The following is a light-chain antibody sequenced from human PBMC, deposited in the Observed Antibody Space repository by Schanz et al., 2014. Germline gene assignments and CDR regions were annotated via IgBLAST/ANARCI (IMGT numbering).Light chain of an antibody. Sequence: QSALTQPPSVSGSPGQSVTISCTGTSSDVGGYTSVSWYQQPPGEAPKLMIYNVNERPSGVPDRFSGSKSGNTASLTVSGLQAEDEADYYCSSNGGVNIYVFGTGTKLTVL. J-gene: IGLJ1*01. CDR1: SSDVGGYTS. CDR3: SSNGGVNIYV. CDR2: NVN. V-gene: IGLV2-11*01.